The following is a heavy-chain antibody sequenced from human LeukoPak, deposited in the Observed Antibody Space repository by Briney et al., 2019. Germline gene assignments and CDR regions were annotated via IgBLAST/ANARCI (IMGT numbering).Heavy chain of an antibody. CDR2: IIPILGIA. Sequence: SVKVSCKASGGTFSSYAISWVRQAPGQGLEWMGRIIPILGIANYAQKFQGRVTITADKSTSTAYMELSSLRSEDTAVYYCARDRGCGGDCYYYYYGTDVWGQGTTVTVSS. D-gene: IGHD2-21*02. V-gene: IGHV1-69*04. CDR1: GGTFSSYA. J-gene: IGHJ6*02. CDR3: ARDRGCGGDCYYYYYGTDV.